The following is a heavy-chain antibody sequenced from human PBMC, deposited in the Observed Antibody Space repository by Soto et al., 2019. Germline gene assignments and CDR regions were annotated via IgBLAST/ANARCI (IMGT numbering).Heavy chain of an antibody. CDR1: VGSISRNNYY. CDR2: VYHSGRT. Sequence: QLLLQESGPGLVKPSETLSLTCTVSVGSISRNNYYWGWIRQPPGEVLEWVGNVYHSGRTDYSPSLKSRVTISVDTSKNLFSLEVNSGAAADTAVYYCARPRGSGWSGAFDIWGQGRMVIVSS. V-gene: IGHV4-39*01. D-gene: IGHD6-19*01. J-gene: IGHJ3*02. CDR3: ARPRGSGWSGAFDI.